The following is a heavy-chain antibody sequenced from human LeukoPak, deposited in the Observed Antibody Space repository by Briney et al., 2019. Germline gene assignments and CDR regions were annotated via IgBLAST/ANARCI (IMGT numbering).Heavy chain of an antibody. V-gene: IGHV1-18*01. CDR2: IGAYNGNT. CDR1: GYTFTSYG. D-gene: IGHD3-10*02. Sequence: ASVKVSCKASGYTFTSYGISWVRQAPGQGPEWMGWIGAYNGNTNYVQKFQGRVTMTTDTSTTTAYMELRSLRSDDTAVYYCARDTIHGDDYVFDYWGQGTLVTVSS. J-gene: IGHJ4*02. CDR3: ARDTIHGDDYVFDY.